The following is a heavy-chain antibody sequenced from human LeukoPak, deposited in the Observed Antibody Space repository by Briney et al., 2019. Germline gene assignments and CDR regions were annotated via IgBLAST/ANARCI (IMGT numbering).Heavy chain of an antibody. V-gene: IGHV4/OR15-8*02. CDR1: GVSISSDNW. Sequence: SETLSLTCAVYGVSISSDNWWTWVRQPPGKGLEWIGETHRSGDTKYNPSLNGRVTISMDDSKNQLSLNLISVTAADTAIYFCATRHHSRTYMVPLDSWGQGTLVTVSS. J-gene: IGHJ4*02. CDR3: ATRHHSRTYMVPLDS. D-gene: IGHD3-10*01. CDR2: THRSGDT.